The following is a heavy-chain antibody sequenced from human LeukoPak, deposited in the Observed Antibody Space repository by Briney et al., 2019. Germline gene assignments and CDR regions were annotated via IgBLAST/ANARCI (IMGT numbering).Heavy chain of an antibody. CDR3: ARDYNYAFDN. Sequence: GGPLRLSCVASGFTFSHYSMNWVRQAPGKGLERISYIGISSGNTKYADSVKGRFTIFGDSAKKSLYLQMTRLRVEDTAVYYCARDYNYAFDNWGQGTLVTVSS. V-gene: IGHV3-48*04. J-gene: IGHJ4*02. CDR1: GFTFSHYS. CDR2: IGISSGNT. D-gene: IGHD5-24*01.